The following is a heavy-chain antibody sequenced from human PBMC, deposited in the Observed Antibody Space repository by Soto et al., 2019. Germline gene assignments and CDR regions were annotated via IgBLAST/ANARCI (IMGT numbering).Heavy chain of an antibody. Sequence: EVQLVESGGGLVKPGGSLRHSCAASGFTFSLYSMIWVRQAPGKGLEWVASITSSSSYIYYEDSLKGRFTISRDNAKNSLFLQLDSLRAEDTAVYFCVRARSTDSRPDYWGQGSLVTVSS. V-gene: IGHV3-21*01. D-gene: IGHD3-22*01. J-gene: IGHJ4*02. CDR2: ITSSSSYI. CDR1: GFTFSLYS. CDR3: VRARSTDSRPDY.